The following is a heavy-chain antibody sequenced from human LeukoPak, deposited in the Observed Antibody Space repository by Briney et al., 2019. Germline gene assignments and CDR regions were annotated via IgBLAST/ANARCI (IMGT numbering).Heavy chain of an antibody. D-gene: IGHD2-2*02. V-gene: IGHV4-39*01. J-gene: IGHJ3*02. CDR1: DGSISSSSYY. Sequence: NPSETLSLTCTVSDGSISSSSYYWDWIRQPPGKGLEWIGTIYYSGSTYYSPSLKSRVAISVDTSKNQFSLKLSSVTAADTAVYYCANYCSSSSCHIRRAFDIWGQGTMVTVSS. CDR3: ANYCSSSSCHIRRAFDI. CDR2: IYYSGST.